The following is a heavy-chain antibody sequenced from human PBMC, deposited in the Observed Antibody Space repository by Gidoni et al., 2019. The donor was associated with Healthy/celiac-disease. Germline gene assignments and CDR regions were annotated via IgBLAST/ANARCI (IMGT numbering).Heavy chain of an antibody. Sequence: EVQLVESGGGLVKPGGSLRLSCAASGFTFRNAWMSWVRQAPGKGLEWVGRIKSKTDGGTTDYAAPVKGRFTISRDDSKNTLYLQMNSLKTEDTAVYYCTTPEMVYAIADYWGQGTLVTVSS. CDR2: IKSKTDGGTT. V-gene: IGHV3-15*01. D-gene: IGHD2-8*01. J-gene: IGHJ4*02. CDR1: GFTFRNAW. CDR3: TTPEMVYAIADY.